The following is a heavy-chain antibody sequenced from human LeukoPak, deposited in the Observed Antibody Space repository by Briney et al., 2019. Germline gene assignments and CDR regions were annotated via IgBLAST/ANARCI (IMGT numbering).Heavy chain of an antibody. V-gene: IGHV4-59*01. Sequence: SETLSLTCTVSGGSISSYYWSWIRQPPGKGLEWIGYIYYSGSTNYNPSLKSRVTISVDTSKNQFSLKLSSVTAADTAVYYCARSTSSWLPNFGYWGQGTLVTVSS. D-gene: IGHD6-13*01. J-gene: IGHJ4*02. CDR1: GGSISSYY. CDR3: ARSTSSWLPNFGY. CDR2: IYYSGST.